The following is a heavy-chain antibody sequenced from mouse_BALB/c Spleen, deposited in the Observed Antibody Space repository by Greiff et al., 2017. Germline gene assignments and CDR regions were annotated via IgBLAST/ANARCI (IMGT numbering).Heavy chain of an antibody. CDR2: ISYDGSN. V-gene: IGHV3-6*02. J-gene: IGHJ1*01. CDR3: ANYYGSSYPYGV. D-gene: IGHD1-1*01. CDR1: GYSITSGYY. Sequence: EVKLQESGPGLVKPSQSLSLTCSVTGYSITSGYYWNWIRQFPGNKLEWMGYISYDGSNNYNPSLKNRISITRDTSKNQFFLKLNSVTTEDTATYYCANYYGSSYPYGVWGAGTTVTVSS.